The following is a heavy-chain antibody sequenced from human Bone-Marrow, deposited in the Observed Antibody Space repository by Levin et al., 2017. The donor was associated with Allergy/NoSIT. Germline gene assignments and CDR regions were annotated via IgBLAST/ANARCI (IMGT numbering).Heavy chain of an antibody. J-gene: IGHJ4*02. CDR2: ISWDGGTT. D-gene: IGHD6-13*01. V-gene: IGHV3-43*01. CDR1: GFIFDDYT. Sequence: GESLKISCAASGFIFDDYTMHWARQAPGKGLEWISLISWDGGTTYYADSVKGRFTISRDNSKNSLYLQMNSLRTEDSALYYCGKGYISRIPAALADYWGQGTLVTVSS. CDR3: GKGYISRIPAALADY.